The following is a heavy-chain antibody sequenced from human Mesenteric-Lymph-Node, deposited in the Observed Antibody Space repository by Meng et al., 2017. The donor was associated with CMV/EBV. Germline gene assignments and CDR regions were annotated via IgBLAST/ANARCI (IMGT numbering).Heavy chain of an antibody. J-gene: IGHJ4*02. V-gene: IGHV4-34*01. CDR2: INHSGST. CDR3: ARHQRWLKSEGGFNY. CDR1: GGSFSGYY. Sequence: QVQLPQWGEGLLKPSATLSLTCAVYGGSFSGYYWSWIRQPPGKGLEWIGEINHSGSTNYNPSLKSRVTISVDTSKNQFSLKLSSVTAADTAVYYCARHQRWLKSEGGFNYWGQGTLVTVSS. D-gene: IGHD4-23*01.